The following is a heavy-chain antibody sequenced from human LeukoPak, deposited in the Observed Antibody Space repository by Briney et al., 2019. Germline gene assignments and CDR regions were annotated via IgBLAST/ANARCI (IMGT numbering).Heavy chain of an antibody. CDR1: GFTFSSYG. J-gene: IGHJ3*02. CDR2: IRYDGSNK. D-gene: IGHD6-19*01. V-gene: IGHV3-30*02. CDR3: AKDMAVAAHGAFDI. Sequence: PGGSLRLSCAAPGFTFSSYGMHWVRQAPGKGLEWVAFIRYDGSNKYYADSVKGRFTISRDNSKNTLYLQMNSLRAEDTAVYYCAKDMAVAAHGAFDIWGQGTMVTVSS.